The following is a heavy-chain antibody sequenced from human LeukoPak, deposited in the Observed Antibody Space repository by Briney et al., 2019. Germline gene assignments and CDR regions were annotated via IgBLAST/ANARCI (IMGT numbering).Heavy chain of an antibody. CDR2: IYYSGST. CDR1: GGSISSSSYY. V-gene: IGHV4-39*02. D-gene: IGHD3-10*01. CDR3: ARDQTYSGSGIYTYFDY. Sequence: SETLSLTCTVSGGSISSSSYYWGWVRQPPGKGLEWIGSIYYSGSTYYNPSLKSRVTISVDTSKNQFSLKLSSVTAADTAVYYCARDQTYSGSGIYTYFDYWGQGILVTVSS. J-gene: IGHJ4*02.